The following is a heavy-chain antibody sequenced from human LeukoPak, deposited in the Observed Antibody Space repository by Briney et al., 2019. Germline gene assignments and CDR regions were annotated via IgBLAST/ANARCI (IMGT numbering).Heavy chain of an antibody. Sequence: AETLSLTCTVSGGSISSYYLSWVRQPPGRGLEWVVDIYASGSTTYNPSLESRGAISIDTSKNQFSLRLSSVTAADTAVYYCARRATMLAGGYFDYWGQGTLVSVSS. V-gene: IGHV4-4*09. D-gene: IGHD5-12*01. J-gene: IGHJ4*02. CDR1: GGSISSYY. CDR3: ARRATMLAGGYFDY. CDR2: IYASGST.